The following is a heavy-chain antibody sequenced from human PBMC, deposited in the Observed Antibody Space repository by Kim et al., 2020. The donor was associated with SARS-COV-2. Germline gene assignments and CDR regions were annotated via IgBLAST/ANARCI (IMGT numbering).Heavy chain of an antibody. Sequence: GGSLRLSCAVSGFTFDNNAMHLVRQPPGKGLAWVSCVSWNGDNVNYADSVRGRFTISRDNAKNSLYLQMNSLRAEDTALYYCAKDRVATGTGNEGLDFWGQETMVTVAS. CDR1: GFTFDNNA. CDR2: VSWNGDNV. V-gene: IGHV3-9*01. D-gene: IGHD6-25*01. J-gene: IGHJ3*01. CDR3: AKDRVATGTGNEGLDF.